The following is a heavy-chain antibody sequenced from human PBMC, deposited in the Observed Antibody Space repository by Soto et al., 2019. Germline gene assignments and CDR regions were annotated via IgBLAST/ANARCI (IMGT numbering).Heavy chain of an antibody. Sequence: ASVKVSCKASGYTFSTYGITWVRQAPGQGLDWMGWINPIKGDTNSAAIFQDRVTMTTDTSTRTAYMELRSPKSDDTAVYYCARVKVPAAILGAFDLWGQGTLVTVSS. V-gene: IGHV1-18*01. CDR1: GYTFSTYG. CDR3: ARVKVPAAILGAFDL. CDR2: INPIKGDT. J-gene: IGHJ3*01. D-gene: IGHD2-2*02.